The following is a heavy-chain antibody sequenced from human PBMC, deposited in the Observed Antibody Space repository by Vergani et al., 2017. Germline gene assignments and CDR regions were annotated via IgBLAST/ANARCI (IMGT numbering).Heavy chain of an antibody. V-gene: IGHV4-59*12. J-gene: IGHJ6*02. CDR3: ARISYDVWSGYYAYYYYGMDV. CDR1: GGSISSYY. Sequence: QVQLQESGPGLVKPSQTLSLTSTDAGGSISSYYWSWIRQPPGKGLEWFGYIYYSGRTNYNPSLKSRVTISVNTSKNKFSLKLSSVTAADAVVYYCARISYDVWSGYYAYYYYGMDVWGQGTTVTVSS. CDR2: IYYSGRT. D-gene: IGHD3-3*01.